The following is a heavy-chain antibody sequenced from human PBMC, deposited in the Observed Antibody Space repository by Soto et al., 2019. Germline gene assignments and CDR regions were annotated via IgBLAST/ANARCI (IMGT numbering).Heavy chain of an antibody. CDR3: ARMDDSSSWYWDNWFDP. CDR1: GGTFSSYA. D-gene: IGHD6-13*01. J-gene: IGHJ5*02. Sequence: GASVKVSCKAPGGTFSSYAISWVRQAPGQGLEWMGGIIPIFGTANYAQKFQGRVTITADESTSTAYMELSSLRSEDTAVYYCARMDDSSSWYWDNWFDPWGQGPLVTVPS. V-gene: IGHV1-69*13. CDR2: IIPIFGTA.